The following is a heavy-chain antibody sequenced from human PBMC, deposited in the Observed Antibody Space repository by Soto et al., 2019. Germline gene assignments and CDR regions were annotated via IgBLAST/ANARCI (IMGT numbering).Heavy chain of an antibody. CDR1: GYPFTGYY. J-gene: IGHJ3*01. CDR3: ARMQSTGWFGAFDF. D-gene: IGHD6-19*01. V-gene: IGHV1-2*02. CDR2: INPYSGDT. Sequence: ASVKVSCKHSGYPFTGYYLHWVRQAPGQGLEWMGWINPYSGDTKFAEQFQGRVTMTRDTSMSTAFMELSSLRFDDTAIYSCARMQSTGWFGAFDFWGQGTMVIVSS.